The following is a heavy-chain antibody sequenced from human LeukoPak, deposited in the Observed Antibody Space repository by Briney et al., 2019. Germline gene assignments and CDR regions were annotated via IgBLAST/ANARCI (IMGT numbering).Heavy chain of an antibody. V-gene: IGHV3-21*01. J-gene: IGHJ4*02. CDR3: ARVGRDDY. Sequence: PGRSLRLSCAASGFTFSSYGMHWVRQAPGKGLEWVSSISSSSSYIYYADSVKGRFTISRDNAKNSLYLQMNSLRAEDTAVYYCARVGRDDYWGQGTLVTVSS. CDR1: GFTFSSYG. CDR2: ISSSSSYI.